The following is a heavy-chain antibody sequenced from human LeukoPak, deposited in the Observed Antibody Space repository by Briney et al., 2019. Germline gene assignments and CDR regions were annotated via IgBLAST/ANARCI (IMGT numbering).Heavy chain of an antibody. CDR1: GYTFTSYD. D-gene: IGHD2-21*02. V-gene: IGHV1-8*03. Sequence: ASVKVSCKASGYTFTSYDINWVRQATGQGLEWMGWMNPNSGNTGYAQKFRGRVTITRNTSISTAYMELSSLRSEDTAVYYCALAYCGGDCYKYWGQGTLVTVSS. CDR3: ALAYCGGDCYKY. CDR2: MNPNSGNT. J-gene: IGHJ4*02.